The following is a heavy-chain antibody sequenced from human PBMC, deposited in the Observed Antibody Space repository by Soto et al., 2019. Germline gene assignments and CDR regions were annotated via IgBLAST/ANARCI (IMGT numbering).Heavy chain of an antibody. CDR1: GGSISSDY. D-gene: IGHD6-6*01. J-gene: IGHJ4*02. Sequence: SETLSLTCTVSGGSISSDYWSWIRQPPGKGLEWIGYIYYSGSTNYNPSLKSRVTISVDTSKNQFSLKLSSVTAADTAVYYCARARASNFDYWGQGTLVTVSS. V-gene: IGHV4-59*01. CDR2: IYYSGST. CDR3: ARARASNFDY.